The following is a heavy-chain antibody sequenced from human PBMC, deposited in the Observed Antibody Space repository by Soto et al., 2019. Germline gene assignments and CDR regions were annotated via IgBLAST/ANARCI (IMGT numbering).Heavy chain of an antibody. CDR1: GFTFSSYG. CDR3: AYLVAAGSAFDI. Sequence: QVQLVESGGGLVQPGRSLRLSCAASGFTFSSYGMHWVRQAPGKGLEWVAGISYDGSNKYYADSVKGRFTISRDNSKNALYLQMNSLRAVGTAVYYCAYLVAAGSAFDIWGPGNMVTVSS. V-gene: IGHV3-30*03. J-gene: IGHJ3*02. CDR2: ISYDGSNK. D-gene: IGHD1-26*01.